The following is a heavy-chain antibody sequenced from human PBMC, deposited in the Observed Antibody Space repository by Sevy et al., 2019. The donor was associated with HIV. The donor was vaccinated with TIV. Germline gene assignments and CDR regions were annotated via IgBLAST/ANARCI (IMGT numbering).Heavy chain of an antibody. CDR2: ISGNGENT. D-gene: IGHD3-3*02. CDR3: ARDGRGISAFDI. J-gene: IGHJ3*02. V-gene: IGHV3-23*01. Sequence: GGSLRLSCAAYEFTFSGHAVSWVRQAPGKGLEWVSAISGNGENTHYADSVRGRFTISRDNFKNTLYLQMNSLRADDTALYYCARDGRGISAFDIWGQGTMVTVSS. CDR1: EFTFSGHA.